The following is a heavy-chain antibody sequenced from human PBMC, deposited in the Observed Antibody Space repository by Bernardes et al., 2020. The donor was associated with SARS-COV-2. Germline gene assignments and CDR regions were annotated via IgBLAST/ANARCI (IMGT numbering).Heavy chain of an antibody. J-gene: IGHJ4*02. CDR3: ARDYPGGNDY. V-gene: IGHV4-34*01. D-gene: IGHD3-10*01. CDR1: GGSFSGYY. CDR2: INHSGST. Sequence: SETLSLTCAVYGGSFSGYYWSWIRQPPGKGLEWIGEINHSGSTNYNPSLKSRVTISVDTSKNQFSLKLSSVTAADTAVYYCARDYPGGNDYWGQGTLVTVSS.